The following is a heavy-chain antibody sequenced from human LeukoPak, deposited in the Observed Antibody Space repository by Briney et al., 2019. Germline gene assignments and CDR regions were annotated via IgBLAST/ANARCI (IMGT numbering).Heavy chain of an antibody. Sequence: ASVKVSCKVSGYTLTELSMHWVRQAPGKGLEWMGGFDPEDGETIYAQKFQGRVTMTEDTSTDTAYMELSGLRSEDTAVYYCATAGYCSGGSCSGSYYGMDVWGQGTTVTVSS. V-gene: IGHV1-24*01. CDR2: FDPEDGET. CDR1: GYTLTELS. CDR3: ATAGYCSGGSCSGSYYGMDV. J-gene: IGHJ6*02. D-gene: IGHD2-15*01.